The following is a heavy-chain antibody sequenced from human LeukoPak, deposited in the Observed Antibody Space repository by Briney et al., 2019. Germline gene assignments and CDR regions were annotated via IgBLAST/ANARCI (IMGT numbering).Heavy chain of an antibody. V-gene: IGHV3-48*03. CDR1: GFTFNNHN. D-gene: IGHD4-17*01. CDR2: ISGSGDAI. CDR3: ARSARSLYGDYV. Sequence: GGSLRLSCVASGFTFNNHNMDWVRQAPGKGLEWISYISGSGDAIFYADSVKGRFTISRDNAKNTLYLQMNSLRVEDTAVYYCARSARSLYGDYVWGQGTLLTVSS. J-gene: IGHJ4*02.